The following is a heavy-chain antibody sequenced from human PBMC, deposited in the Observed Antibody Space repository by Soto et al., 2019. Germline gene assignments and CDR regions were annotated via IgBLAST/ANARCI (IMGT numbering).Heavy chain of an antibody. CDR3: ARNPFPYYDYGDYTLGN. J-gene: IGHJ4*02. V-gene: IGHV1-8*01. Sequence: QVQLVQSGAEVKKPGASVKVSCKASGYTFTSYDINWVRQATGQGLEWMGWMNPNSGNTGYAQKFQGRVTMTRNTSISTAYMELSSLRSEDTAVYYCARNPFPYYDYGDYTLGNWCQGTLVTVSS. CDR2: MNPNSGNT. CDR1: GYTFTSYD. D-gene: IGHD4-17*01.